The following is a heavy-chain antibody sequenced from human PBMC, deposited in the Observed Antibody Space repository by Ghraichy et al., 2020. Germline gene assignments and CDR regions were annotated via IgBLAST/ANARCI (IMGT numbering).Heavy chain of an antibody. Sequence: GGSLRLTCAASGFTFSSYTMSWVRQAPGKGLEWVSAISGSGGSTYYADSVKGRFTISRDNSKNTLYLQMNSLRAEDTAVYYCAKKNLERYFDWLGGDFFDYWGQGTLVTVSS. CDR3: AKKNLERYFDWLGGDFFDY. CDR2: ISGSGGST. J-gene: IGHJ4*02. D-gene: IGHD3-9*01. V-gene: IGHV3-23*01. CDR1: GFTFSSYT.